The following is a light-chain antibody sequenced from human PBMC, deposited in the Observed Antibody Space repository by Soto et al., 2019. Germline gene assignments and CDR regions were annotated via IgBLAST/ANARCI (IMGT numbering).Light chain of an antibody. V-gene: IGKV1-5*01. CDR3: QQYNSYWT. CDR1: QSISSW. J-gene: IGKJ1*01. Sequence: DIPMTQSPSTLSASVGDRATITCRASQSISSWLAWYQQKPGKAPKLLIYDASSLESGVPSRFSGSGSGTEFTLTISSLQPDDFATYYCQQYNSYWTFGQGTKVEIK. CDR2: DAS.